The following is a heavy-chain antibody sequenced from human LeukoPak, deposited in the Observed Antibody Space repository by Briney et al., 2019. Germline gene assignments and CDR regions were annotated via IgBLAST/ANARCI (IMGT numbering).Heavy chain of an antibody. V-gene: IGHV1-69*05. CDR1: GYTFTSYG. CDR2: IIPIFGTA. J-gene: IGHJ4*02. Sequence: SVKVSCKASGYTFTSYGISWVRQAPGQGLEWMGGIIPIFGTANYAQKFQGRVTITTDESTSTAYMELSSLRSEDTAVYYCATQGRSFLDYWGQGTLVTVSS. CDR3: ATQGRSFLDY.